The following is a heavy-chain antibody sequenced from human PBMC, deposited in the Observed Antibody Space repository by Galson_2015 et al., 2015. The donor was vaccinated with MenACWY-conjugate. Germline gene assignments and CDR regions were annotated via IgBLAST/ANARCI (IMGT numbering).Heavy chain of an antibody. V-gene: IGHV5-51*01. CDR3: ARHPPGGRGMDV. CDR2: ISPGDSYT. CDR1: GYSFTNYW. D-gene: IGHD1-26*01. Sequence: QSGAEVKRPGESLKISCKGSGYSFTNYWIGWVRQMPGRGLEWMGFISPGDSYTRYNPAFQGQVTISADRSISTAYLQWNTLQASDTAIYYCARHPPGGRGMDVWGQGTTVTVSS. J-gene: IGHJ6*02.